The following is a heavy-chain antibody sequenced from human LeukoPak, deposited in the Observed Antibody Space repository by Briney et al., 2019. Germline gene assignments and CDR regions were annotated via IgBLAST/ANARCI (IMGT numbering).Heavy chain of an antibody. D-gene: IGHD2-2*01. CDR2: ISAYNGNT. CDR3: VTEGYCTSDSCYVH. J-gene: IGHJ4*02. CDR1: GYTFTSYG. Sequence: ASVKVSCKASGYTFTSYGISWVRQAPGQGLEWMGWISAYNGNTNYAQKLQGRVTMTTDTSTSTAYMELRSLRSEDTAMYYCVTEGYCTSDSCYVHWGQGTLVTVSS. V-gene: IGHV1-18*01.